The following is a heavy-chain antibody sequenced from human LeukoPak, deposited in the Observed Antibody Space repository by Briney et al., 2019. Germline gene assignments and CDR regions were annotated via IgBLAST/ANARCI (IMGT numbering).Heavy chain of an antibody. D-gene: IGHD1-26*01. V-gene: IGHV5-51*01. Sequence: GESLKISCKGSGYNFINYWIAWVRQMPGKGLEWMGIIYPGDSDTRYSPSFQGQVTISVDKSISTAYLQWSSLKASDTAMYYCARKAWGAARYYFDYWGQGTLVTVSS. CDR1: GYNFINYW. J-gene: IGHJ4*02. CDR3: ARKAWGAARYYFDY. CDR2: IYPGDSDT.